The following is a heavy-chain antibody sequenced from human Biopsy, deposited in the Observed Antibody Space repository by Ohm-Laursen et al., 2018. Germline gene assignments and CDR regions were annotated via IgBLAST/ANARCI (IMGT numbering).Heavy chain of an antibody. J-gene: IGHJ4*02. CDR2: ITTYNGNT. CDR3: ARDRWPHVTLLGLVVFDF. D-gene: IGHD3-3*01. Sequence: ASVKVSCKASGYTFTDYGVSWVRQAPGQGLEWMGWITTYNGNTNYAQKVQGRVTMTTDTSTSTAYMELRSLRSDDTAVYYCARDRWPHVTLLGLVVFDFWGQGTLVIVSS. CDR1: GYTFTDYG. V-gene: IGHV1-18*01.